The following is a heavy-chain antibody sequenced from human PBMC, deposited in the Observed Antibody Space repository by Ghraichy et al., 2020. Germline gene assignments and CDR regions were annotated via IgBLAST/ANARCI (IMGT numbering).Heavy chain of an antibody. CDR2: IVVGSGNT. J-gene: IGHJ4*02. CDR1: GFTFTSSA. D-gene: IGHD3-3*01. CDR3: ATTLYDFWSGWQLKPDY. V-gene: IGHV1-58*01. Sequence: SVKVSCKASGFTFTSSAVQWVRQARGQRLEWIGWIVVGSGNTNYAQKFQERVTITRDMSTSTAYMELSSLRSEDTAVYYCATTLYDFWSGWQLKPDYWGQGTLVTVSS.